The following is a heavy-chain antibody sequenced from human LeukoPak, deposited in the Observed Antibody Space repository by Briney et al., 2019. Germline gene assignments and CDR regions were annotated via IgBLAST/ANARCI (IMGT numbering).Heavy chain of an antibody. CDR1: GFTFTTYV. J-gene: IGHJ5*02. CDR2: IWVDGNNK. Sequence: GGSLTLSCAASGFTFTTYVMHWVRQAPGKGLDWVALIWVDGNNKYYADSVKGRFTISRDNSKNTLYLQMNSLRGEDTAVYYCARDNGEWRLNWFDHWGQGTLVTVSS. V-gene: IGHV3-33*01. D-gene: IGHD2-8*01. CDR3: ARDNGEWRLNWFDH.